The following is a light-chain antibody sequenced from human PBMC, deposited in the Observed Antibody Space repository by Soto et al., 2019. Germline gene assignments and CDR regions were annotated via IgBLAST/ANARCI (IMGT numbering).Light chain of an antibody. CDR3: HQSYITPDT. CDR1: QNITRY. Sequence: DIQMTQSPSSLSASVGDRVTITCRPSQNITRYLNWYQHKAGKAPELLIYAASSLQSGVPSRFSGYGSGTHFTLTISSLKPEDFATYYCHQSYITPDTFGQGTKLEIK. V-gene: IGKV1-39*01. CDR2: AAS. J-gene: IGKJ2*01.